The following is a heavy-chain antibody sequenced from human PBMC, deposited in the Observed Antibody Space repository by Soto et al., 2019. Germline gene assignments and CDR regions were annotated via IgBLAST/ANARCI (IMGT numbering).Heavy chain of an antibody. J-gene: IGHJ6*02. V-gene: IGHV2-5*02. CDR2: IYWDDDK. Sequence: QITLKESGPTLVKPTQTLTLTCTFSGFSLSTSGVGVGWIRQPPGKALEWLALIYWDDDKRYSPSLRSRLTITKDPSXXQXVHXMTHMDPVDTATYYCAHLYCSGGSCYSDYYYGMDVWGQGTTVTVSS. CDR1: GFSLSTSGVG. D-gene: IGHD2-15*01. CDR3: AHLYCSGGSCYSDYYYGMDV.